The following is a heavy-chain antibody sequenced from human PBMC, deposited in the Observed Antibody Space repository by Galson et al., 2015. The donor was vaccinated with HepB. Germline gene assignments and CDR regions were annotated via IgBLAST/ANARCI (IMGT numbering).Heavy chain of an antibody. V-gene: IGHV1-18*04. CDR3: ARDRDYRLDY. CDR2: ISAHSGDT. J-gene: IGHJ4*02. CDR1: GYTFTTNG. D-gene: IGHD4/OR15-4a*01. Sequence: SVKVSCKASGYTFTTNGISWVRQAPGQGLEWMGWISAHSGDTKYAQKLQGRVTMTRDTSTSTVYVELRSLSSDDTAAYYCARDRDYRLDYWGQGTLVTVSS.